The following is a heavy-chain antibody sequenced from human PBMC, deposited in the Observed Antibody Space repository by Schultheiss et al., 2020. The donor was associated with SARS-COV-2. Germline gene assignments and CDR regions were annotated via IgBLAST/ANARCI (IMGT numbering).Heavy chain of an antibody. Sequence: GGSLRLSCAASGFTVSSNYMSWVRQAPGKGLDWVSVIYSGGSTYYADSVKGRFTISRDNSKNTLYLQMSSLRAEDTAVYYCVKASVILNFDYWGQGTLVTVSS. D-gene: IGHD2-21*01. CDR1: GFTVSSNY. J-gene: IGHJ4*02. CDR2: IYSGGST. CDR3: VKASVILNFDY. V-gene: IGHV3-53*05.